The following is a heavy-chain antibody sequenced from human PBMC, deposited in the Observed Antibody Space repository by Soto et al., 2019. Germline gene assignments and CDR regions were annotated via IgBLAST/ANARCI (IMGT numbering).Heavy chain of an antibody. CDR3: AGSTIVLVAATPIGWFDP. CDR1: GGSISSGDYY. Sequence: SETLSLTCTVSGGSISSGDYYWSWIRQPPGKGLEWIGYIYYSGSTYSNPSLKSRVTISVDTSKNQFSLKLSSVTAADTAVYYCAGSTIVLVAATPIGWFDPWGQGTLVTVSS. V-gene: IGHV4-30-4*01. J-gene: IGHJ5*02. CDR2: IYYSGST. D-gene: IGHD2-15*01.